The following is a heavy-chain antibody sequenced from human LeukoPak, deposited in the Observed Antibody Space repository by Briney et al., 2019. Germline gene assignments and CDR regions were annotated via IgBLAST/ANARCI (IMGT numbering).Heavy chain of an antibody. V-gene: IGHV4-59*08. CDR2: FSFSENV. D-gene: IGHD2-2*01. J-gene: IGHJ6*03. Sequence: SETLSLTCTVSGGSITTYYWSWLRQPPGNGLECIGDFSFSENVDYNPSLKSRVSISMGTPKNQFSLKLDSVTAADTAVYYCARRRTTGLSGYLDVWGKGTTVTVSS. CDR1: GGSITTYY. CDR3: ARRRTTGLSGYLDV.